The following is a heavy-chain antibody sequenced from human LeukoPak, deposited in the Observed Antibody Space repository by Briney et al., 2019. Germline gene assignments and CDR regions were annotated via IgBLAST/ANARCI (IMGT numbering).Heavy chain of an antibody. D-gene: IGHD3-3*01. V-gene: IGHV1-69*04. Sequence: SVKVSCKASGYTFTGYYMHWVRQAPGQGLEWMGRIIPILGIANYAQKFQGRVTITADKSTSTAYMELSSLRSEDTAVYYCARVAVDFWSGTKAWGQGTLVTVSS. CDR3: ARVAVDFWSGTKA. CDR1: GYTFTGYY. CDR2: IIPILGIA. J-gene: IGHJ4*02.